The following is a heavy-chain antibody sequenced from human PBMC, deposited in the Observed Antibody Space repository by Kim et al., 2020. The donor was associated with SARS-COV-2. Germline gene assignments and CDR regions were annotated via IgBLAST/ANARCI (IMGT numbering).Heavy chain of an antibody. CDR2: VKSRIDGGTT. CDR3: ATHKGVTRNGLFDY. Sequence: GGSLRLSCAVSRFTFNYAWMSWVRQAPGKGLEWVGLVKSRIDGGTTDYAAPVKGRFTMSRDDSTSTLYLQMNSLRTEDTAVYYCATHKGVTRNGLFDYWGQGTLVTVSS. V-gene: IGHV3-15*01. J-gene: IGHJ4*02. CDR1: RFTFNYAW. D-gene: IGHD2-21*02.